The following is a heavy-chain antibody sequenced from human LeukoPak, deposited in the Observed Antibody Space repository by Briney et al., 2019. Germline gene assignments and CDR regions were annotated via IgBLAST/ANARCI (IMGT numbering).Heavy chain of an antibody. J-gene: IGHJ5*02. CDR3: ARHEGPYYDFWSGSRADWFDP. CDR2: INHSGST. D-gene: IGHD3-3*01. V-gene: IGHV4-34*01. Sequence: SETLSLTCAVYGGSFSGYYWSWIRQPPGKGLEWIGEINHSGSTNYNPSLKSRVTISVDTSKNQFSLKLSSVTAADTAVYYCARHEGPYYDFWSGSRADWFDPWGQGTLVTVSS. CDR1: GGSFSGYY.